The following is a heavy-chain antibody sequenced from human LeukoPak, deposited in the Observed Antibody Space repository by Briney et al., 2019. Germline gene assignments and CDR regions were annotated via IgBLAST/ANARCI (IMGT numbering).Heavy chain of an antibody. J-gene: IGHJ4*02. CDR3: AKDRGVATISPYYFDY. D-gene: IGHD5-12*01. V-gene: IGHV3-53*01. CDR1: GFTVSSNH. Sequence: PGGSLRLSCAASGFTVSSNHMSWVRQAPGKGLEWVSVIYSGGSPYYADSVKGRFTISRDNSKNTLYLQMNSLRAEDTAVYYCAKDRGVATISPYYFDYWGQGTLVTVSS. CDR2: IYSGGSP.